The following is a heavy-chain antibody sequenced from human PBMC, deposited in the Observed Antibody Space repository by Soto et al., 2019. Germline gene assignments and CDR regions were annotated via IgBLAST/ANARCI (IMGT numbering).Heavy chain of an antibody. CDR1: GYTFTGYY. CDR2: INPNSGGT. J-gene: IGHJ6*02. CDR3: ARDSIAAAGTDYGMDV. Sequence: ASVKVSCKASGYTFTGYYMHWVRQAPGQGLEWMGWINPNSGGTNYAQKFQGRVTMTRDTSISTAYMELSRLRSDDTAVYYCARDSIAAAGTDYGMDVWGQGTTVTVYS. V-gene: IGHV1-2*02. D-gene: IGHD6-13*01.